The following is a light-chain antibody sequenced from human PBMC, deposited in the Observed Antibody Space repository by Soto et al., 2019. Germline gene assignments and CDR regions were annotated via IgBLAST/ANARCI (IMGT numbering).Light chain of an antibody. J-gene: IGKJ1*01. CDR2: DAS. CDR3: QQYHTYRT. V-gene: IGKV1-5*01. Sequence: DIQMTQSPSTLSASVGDRVAITCRASQNIGSRLAWYQQKPDEAPKLLIYDASSLESGVPLRFGGSGSGAEFTLTISSLQPDDFATYYCQQYHTYRTFGQGTKVDIK. CDR1: QNIGSR.